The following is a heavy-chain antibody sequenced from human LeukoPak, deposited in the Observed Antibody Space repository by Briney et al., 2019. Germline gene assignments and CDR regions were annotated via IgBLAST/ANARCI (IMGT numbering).Heavy chain of an antibody. D-gene: IGHD3-22*01. Sequence: GGSLRLSCEVSGFTSSRYWTSWVRQAPGKGLEWVANINQDGSQKYYVDSVKGRFTISRDNAKNSVYLQMDSLRSGDTAVYYCARDPRYYDSSGYLDAFDIWGQGTMVTVSS. CDR2: INQDGSQK. CDR3: ARDPRYYDSSGYLDAFDI. J-gene: IGHJ3*02. CDR1: GFTSSRYW. V-gene: IGHV3-7*01.